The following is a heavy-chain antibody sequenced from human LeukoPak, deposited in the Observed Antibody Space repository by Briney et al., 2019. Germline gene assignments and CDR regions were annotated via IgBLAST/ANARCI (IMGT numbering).Heavy chain of an antibody. D-gene: IGHD4-17*01. Sequence: PGGSLRLSCAASGFTFSSYCMDWVRQTPGKGLEWVSSISSSSSYIYYADSVKGRFTISRDNAKNSLYLQMNSLRAEDTAVYYCARAMTTVTMNWFDPWGQGTLVTVSS. CDR3: ARAMTTVTMNWFDP. CDR2: ISSSSSYI. J-gene: IGHJ5*02. CDR1: GFTFSSYC. V-gene: IGHV3-21*01.